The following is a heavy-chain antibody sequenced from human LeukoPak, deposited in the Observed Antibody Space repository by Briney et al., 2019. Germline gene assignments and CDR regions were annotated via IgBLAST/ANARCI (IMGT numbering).Heavy chain of an antibody. J-gene: IGHJ6*03. CDR3: ARRGVVVPAATPYYYYMDV. CDR2: INHSGST. CDR1: GGSFSGYY. V-gene: IGHV4-34*01. D-gene: IGHD2-2*01. Sequence: SETLSLTCAVYGGSFSGYYWSWIRQPPGKGLEWVGEINHSGSTNYNPSLKSRVTISVDTSKNQFSLKLSSVTAADTAVYYCARRGVVVPAATPYYYYMDVWGKGTTVTVSS.